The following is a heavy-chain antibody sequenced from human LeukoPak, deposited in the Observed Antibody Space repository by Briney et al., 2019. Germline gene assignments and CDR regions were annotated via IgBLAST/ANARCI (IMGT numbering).Heavy chain of an antibody. J-gene: IGHJ4*02. D-gene: IGHD6-13*01. CDR1: GGSISSYY. CDR3: ARGGSSTWRIGYYFDF. CDR2: IYSSGST. Sequence: SETLSLTCTVSGGSISSYYWNWIRQAPGKGLEWIAFIYSSGSTNYNPSLKSRVTMSVDTSKNQFSLKLRSVTDADTAVYHCARGGSSTWRIGYYFDFWGQGTLVTVSS. V-gene: IGHV4-59*01.